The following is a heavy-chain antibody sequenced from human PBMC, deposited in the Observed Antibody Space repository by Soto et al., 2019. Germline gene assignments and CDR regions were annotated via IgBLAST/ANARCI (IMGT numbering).Heavy chain of an antibody. Sequence: PSETLSLTCAVYGGSFSGYYWSWIRQPPGKGLEWIGEINHSGSTNYNPSLKSRVTISVDTSKNQFSLKLSSVTAADTAVYYCARGQRFLEWLLSLQKWFDPWGQGTLVNVS. CDR1: GGSFSGYY. V-gene: IGHV4-34*01. CDR3: ARGQRFLEWLLSLQKWFDP. D-gene: IGHD3-3*01. J-gene: IGHJ5*02. CDR2: INHSGST.